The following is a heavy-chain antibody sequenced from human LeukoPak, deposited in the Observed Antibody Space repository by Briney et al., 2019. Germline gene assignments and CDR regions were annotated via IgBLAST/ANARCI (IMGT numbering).Heavy chain of an antibody. CDR3: TTDTFGARDS. J-gene: IGHJ4*02. V-gene: IGHV3-74*01. D-gene: IGHD3-10*01. CDR2: INEDGSST. Sequence: GGSLRLSCAASGYTFSRYWMHWVRQGPGKGLVWVSRINEDGSSTSYAESVRGRFTISRDNAKNTLYLQMNSLRAEDAAVYYGTTDTFGARDSWGQGTLVTVSS. CDR1: GYTFSRYW.